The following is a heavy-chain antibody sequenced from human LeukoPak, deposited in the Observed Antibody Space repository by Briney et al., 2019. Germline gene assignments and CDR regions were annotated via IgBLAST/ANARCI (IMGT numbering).Heavy chain of an antibody. CDR2: IYYSGST. CDR1: GGSINSYY. J-gene: IGHJ4*02. D-gene: IGHD3-16*01. CDR3: SRGGYGGLTDFDS. Sequence: SETLSLTCTVSGGSINSYYWSWIRQPPGKGLEWIGYIYYSGSTNYNPSLKSRVTISVDTSKNQFSLKLNSVTAADTAVYYCSRGGYGGLTDFDSWGQGTLVTVSS. V-gene: IGHV4-59*01.